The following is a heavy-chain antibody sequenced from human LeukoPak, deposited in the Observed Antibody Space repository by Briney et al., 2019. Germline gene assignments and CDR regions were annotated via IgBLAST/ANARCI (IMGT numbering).Heavy chain of an antibody. V-gene: IGHV3-33*01. J-gene: IGHJ3*02. CDR3: ARDRDDDSSGSIDDAFDI. Sequence: PGGSLRLSCAASGFTFSSYGMHWVRQAPGKGLEWVAVIWYDGSNKYYADSVKGRFTISRDNSKNTLYLQMNSLRAEDTAVYYCARDRDDDSSGSIDDAFDIWGQGTMVTVSS. D-gene: IGHD3-22*01. CDR1: GFTFSSYG. CDR2: IWYDGSNK.